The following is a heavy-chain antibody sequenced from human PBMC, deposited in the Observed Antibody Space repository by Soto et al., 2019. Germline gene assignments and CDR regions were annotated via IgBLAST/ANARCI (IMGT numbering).Heavy chain of an antibody. CDR2: ISYDGSYK. CDR3: AKEGSVVSTTPDFDY. J-gene: IGHJ4*02. Sequence: QVQLVESGGGVVQPGRSQRLSCAASGFTFSSYGMHWVRQAPGKGLEWVAVISYDGSYKYYADSMKGRVTISRDNSKNTLYVQMNSLRAEDTAVYYCAKEGSVVSTTPDFDYWGQGTLVTVSS. V-gene: IGHV3-30*18. CDR1: GFTFSSYG. D-gene: IGHD5-12*01.